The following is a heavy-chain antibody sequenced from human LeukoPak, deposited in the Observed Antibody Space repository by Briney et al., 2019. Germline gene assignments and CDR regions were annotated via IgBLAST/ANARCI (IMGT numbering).Heavy chain of an antibody. D-gene: IGHD2-21*01. CDR3: ARAGGSVGYYFDY. CDR2: ISPSSGGT. Sequence: ASVKVSCKASGYTFDNYYIHWVRQAPGQGLEWMGIISPSSGGTSFEQEFQGRVIMTRDTSTGTVYMELSSLRSEDTAVYYCARAGGSVGYYFDYWGQGTLVTVSS. V-gene: IGHV1-46*02. J-gene: IGHJ4*02. CDR1: GYTFDNYY.